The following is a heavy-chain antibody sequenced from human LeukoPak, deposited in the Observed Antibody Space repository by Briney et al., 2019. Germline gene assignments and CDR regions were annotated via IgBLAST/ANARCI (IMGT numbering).Heavy chain of an antibody. Sequence: GESLKISCKGSGYSFTTYWLGWVRQMPGKGLEWMGIIHPGDSDTRYSPSFQGQVTISADRSIGTAYLQWSSLKASDTAMYYCARQGGTAAAGAFNYWGQGTPVTVSS. D-gene: IGHD6-13*01. J-gene: IGHJ4*02. CDR2: IHPGDSDT. V-gene: IGHV5-51*01. CDR3: ARQGGTAAAGAFNY. CDR1: GYSFTTYW.